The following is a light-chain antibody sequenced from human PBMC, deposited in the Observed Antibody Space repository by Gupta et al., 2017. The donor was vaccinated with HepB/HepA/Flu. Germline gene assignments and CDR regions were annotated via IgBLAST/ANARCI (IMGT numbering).Light chain of an antibody. Sequence: DIQMTQSPSSLSASVGDRVTITCQASQDVYNFLNWYRQQPGKAPNLLIYDTSNLETGVPSRFSGSGSGTDFTFTIGSLQPEDIGTYYCQQYNYRPLTFGGGTMVDI. CDR1: QDVYNF. J-gene: IGKJ4*01. V-gene: IGKV1-33*01. CDR3: QQYNYRPLT. CDR2: DTS.